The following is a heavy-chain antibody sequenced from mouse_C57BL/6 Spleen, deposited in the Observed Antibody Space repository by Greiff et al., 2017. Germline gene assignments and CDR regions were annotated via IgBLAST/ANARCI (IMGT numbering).Heavy chain of an antibody. D-gene: IGHD2-2*01. CDR2: ISDGGSYT. J-gene: IGHJ2*01. Sequence: EVQLVESGGGLVKPGGSLKLSCAASGFTFSSYAMSWVRQTPEKRLEWVATISDGGSYTYYPDNVKGRFTISRDNAKNKLYLQMSHLKSEDTAMYYCARGAMVTTRYFDYWGQGTTLTVSS. CDR3: ARGAMVTTRYFDY. V-gene: IGHV5-4*01. CDR1: GFTFSSYA.